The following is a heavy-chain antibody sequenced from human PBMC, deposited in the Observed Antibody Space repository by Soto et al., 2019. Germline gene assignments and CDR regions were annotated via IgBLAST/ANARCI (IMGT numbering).Heavy chain of an antibody. CDR1: GYTLTRDV. J-gene: IGHJ6*02. Sequence: SVKFSCRASGYTLTRDVISCLRQARGQGLEWMGLISSYNGNKNYAQKLQGRVAMTTDTSASTAYMELRSLRSDDTAVYYCARDLIVEVVAATRCFYGIYXSGQGAKFTVS. CDR3: ARDLIVEVVAATRCFYGIYX. D-gene: IGHD2-15*01. V-gene: IGHV1-18*01. CDR2: ISSYNGNK.